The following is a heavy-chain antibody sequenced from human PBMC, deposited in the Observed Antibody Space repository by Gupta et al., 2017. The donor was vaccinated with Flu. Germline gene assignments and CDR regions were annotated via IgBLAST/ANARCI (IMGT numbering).Heavy chain of an antibody. CDR2: IYTSGST. CDR1: GGSISSGSYY. J-gene: IGHJ6*02. CDR3: AREGIVAVINVSSADYYYYGMDV. V-gene: IGHV4-61*02. D-gene: IGHD6-13*01. Sequence: QVQLQESGPGLVKPSQTLSLTCTVSGGSISSGSYYWSWIRPPAGKGLEWIGRIYTSGSTNYNPSLKSRVTISVDTSKNQFSLKLSSVTAADTAVYYCAREGIVAVINVSSADYYYYGMDVWGQGTTVTVSS.